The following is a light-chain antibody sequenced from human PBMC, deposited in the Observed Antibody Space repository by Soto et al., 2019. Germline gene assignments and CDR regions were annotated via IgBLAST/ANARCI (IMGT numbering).Light chain of an antibody. CDR3: RSYTSSSTLV. CDR2: DVS. J-gene: IGLJ2*01. Sequence: QSALTQPASVSGSPGQSITISCTGTSSDVGGYNYVSWYKQHTGKAPKLMIYDVSNRPSGVSNRFSGSKSGNTASLTISGLQAEDEADYYCRSYTSSSTLVFCGGTKLTVL. CDR1: SSDVGGYNY. V-gene: IGLV2-14*01.